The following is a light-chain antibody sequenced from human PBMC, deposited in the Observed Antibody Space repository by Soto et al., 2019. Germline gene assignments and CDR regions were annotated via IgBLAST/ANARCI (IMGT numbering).Light chain of an antibody. CDR3: QHYGNSPPMT. CDR2: GAS. CDR1: QSVRNSY. J-gene: IGKJ5*01. Sequence: EIVLTQSPDTLSLSPGERAALSCRASQSVRNSYLAWYQQKPGQAPKHLIYGASSRPAGIPDRFSGSWTGTDFSITISRLEADDVAVYYCQHYGNSPPMTVGQGTRLDIK. V-gene: IGKV3-20*01.